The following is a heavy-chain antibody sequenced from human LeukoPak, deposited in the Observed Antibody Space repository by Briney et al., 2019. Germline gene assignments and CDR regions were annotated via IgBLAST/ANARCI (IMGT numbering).Heavy chain of an antibody. Sequence: ASVKVSCKASGYTFTSYGISWVRQAPGQGLEWMGWISAYNGNTNYAQKLQGRVTMTTDTSTSTAYMELRSLRSDDTAVYYCARDYAYCSSTSCSTFDYWGQGTLVTVSS. CDR3: ARDYAYCSSTSCSTFDY. CDR1: GYTFTSYG. V-gene: IGHV1-18*01. D-gene: IGHD2-2*01. J-gene: IGHJ4*02. CDR2: ISAYNGNT.